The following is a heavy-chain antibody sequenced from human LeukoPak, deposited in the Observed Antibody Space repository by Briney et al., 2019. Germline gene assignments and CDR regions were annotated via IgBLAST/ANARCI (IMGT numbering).Heavy chain of an antibody. CDR1: GYSISSGYY. CDR3: ARDPGKWEEEFDY. CDR2: IYHSGGT. J-gene: IGHJ4*02. V-gene: IGHV4-38-2*02. Sequence: SETLSLTCTVSGYSISSGYYWGWIRQPPGKGLEWIGSIYHSGGTYYNPSLKSRVTISVDTSKNQFSLKLSSVTAADTAVYYCARDPGKWEEEFDYWGQGTLVTVSS. D-gene: IGHD1-26*01.